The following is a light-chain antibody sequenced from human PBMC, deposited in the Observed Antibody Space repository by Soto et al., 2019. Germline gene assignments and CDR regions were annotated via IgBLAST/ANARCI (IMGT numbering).Light chain of an antibody. V-gene: IGLV2-14*01. J-gene: IGLJ1*01. Sequence: QSALTQPASVSGSPGQSITISCTGTGSDVGAYRYVSWYQQHPGQAPKLIIYDVSNRPSGVSDRFSGSKSGNTASLTISGLQFEDEADYYCDSYTSSSSYAFGTGTKVTVL. CDR2: DVS. CDR1: GSDVGAYRY. CDR3: DSYTSSSSYA.